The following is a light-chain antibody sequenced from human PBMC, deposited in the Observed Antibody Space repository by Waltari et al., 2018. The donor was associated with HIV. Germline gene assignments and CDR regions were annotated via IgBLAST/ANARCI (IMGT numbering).Light chain of an antibody. Sequence: QSALTQPPSASGSPGQSVTLSCTGTSSDVGGYNYVSWHQQHPGKAPKLMIYDVIKRPSGVPDRFSGSKSGNTASLTVSGPQPEDEADYYCSSHAGSKVVFGGGTRLTVL. V-gene: IGLV2-8*01. CDR2: DVI. J-gene: IGLJ2*01. CDR3: SSHAGSKVV. CDR1: SSDVGGYNY.